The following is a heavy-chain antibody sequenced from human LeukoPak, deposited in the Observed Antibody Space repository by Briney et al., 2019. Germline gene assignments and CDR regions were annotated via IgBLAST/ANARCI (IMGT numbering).Heavy chain of an antibody. CDR3: ARSPYFYNSGRSVDV. CDR1: GFTFSNYA. Sequence: GGSLRLSCLPSGFTFSNYAMTWVRQAPGKGLEWVSSISGSGGTSYYADSVKGRFTISRDSAKNMLFLQMNRLRAEDTAVYYCARSPYFYNSGRSVDVWGKGTTVTVSS. CDR2: ISGSGGTS. V-gene: IGHV3-23*01. D-gene: IGHD3-10*01. J-gene: IGHJ6*04.